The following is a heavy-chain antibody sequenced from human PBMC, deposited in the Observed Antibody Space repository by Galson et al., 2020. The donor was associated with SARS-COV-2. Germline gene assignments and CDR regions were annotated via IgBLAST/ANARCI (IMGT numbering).Heavy chain of an antibody. J-gene: IGHJ4*02. Sequence: SQTLSLTCAVSGGPISSRNWWSWVRQPPGKGLEWIGEIHHSGSTHYNPSLRGRVTITVDTSNNRLSLTLTSVTAADTAVYYCARSSNDWFPXDYWGRGTLVTVSS. CDR3: ARSSNDWFPXDY. CDR2: IHHSGST. CDR1: GGPISSRNW. D-gene: IGHD3-9*01. V-gene: IGHV4-4*02.